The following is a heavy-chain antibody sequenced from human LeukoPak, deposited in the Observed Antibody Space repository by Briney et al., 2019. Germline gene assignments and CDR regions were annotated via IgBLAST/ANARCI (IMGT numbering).Heavy chain of an antibody. V-gene: IGHV4-59*01. J-gene: IGHJ4*02. D-gene: IGHD1-14*01. Sequence: SESLSLTCTISGGSISGYYWSWIRQPPGKGLEWTGYIYSSATTDYNPSLKSRVTISLDTSKNQFSLKLNSVTAADTAVYYCARRSRYGNFDYWGQRSLDTVSS. CDR3: ARRSRYGNFDY. CDR1: GGSISGYY. CDR2: IYSSATT.